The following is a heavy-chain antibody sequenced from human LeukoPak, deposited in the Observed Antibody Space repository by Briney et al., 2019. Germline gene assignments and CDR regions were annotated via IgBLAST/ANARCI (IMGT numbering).Heavy chain of an antibody. Sequence: ASVKVSCKASGGTFSSYAISWVRQAPGQGLEWIGRIIPIFGIANYAQKFQGRVTITADKSTSTAYMELSSLRSEDTAVYYCARDSSGYGPYYYGMDVWGQGTTVTVSS. CDR1: GGTFSSYA. CDR3: ARDSSGYGPYYYGMDV. CDR2: IIPIFGIA. V-gene: IGHV1-69*04. D-gene: IGHD3-22*01. J-gene: IGHJ6*02.